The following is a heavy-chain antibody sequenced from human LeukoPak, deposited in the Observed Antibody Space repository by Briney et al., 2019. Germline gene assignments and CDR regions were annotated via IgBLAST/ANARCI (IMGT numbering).Heavy chain of an antibody. Sequence: GGSLRLSCAASGFTFSSSAMSWVRQAPGKGLEWVSAINGGGGSTYYADSVKGRFTISRDNSKNTLYLQMNSLRAEDTAVYYCAKSWEWEPLNGAFDIWGQGTMVTVSS. J-gene: IGHJ3*02. D-gene: IGHD1-26*01. CDR2: INGGGGST. CDR3: AKSWEWEPLNGAFDI. V-gene: IGHV3-23*01. CDR1: GFTFSSSA.